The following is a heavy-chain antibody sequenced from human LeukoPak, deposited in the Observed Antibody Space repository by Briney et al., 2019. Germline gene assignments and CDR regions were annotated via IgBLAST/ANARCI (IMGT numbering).Heavy chain of an antibody. V-gene: IGHV3-30*04. CDR2: VSYDGSDK. CDR3: ATSRGSYVAGYSDY. Sequence: PGGSLRLSCAVSGFIFSNYALHWVRQAPVKGLEWVAAVSYDGSDKYYADSAKGRFTISRDSSKNTLFLQMSSLRAEDTAVYYCATSRGSYVAGYSDYWGQGTLVTVSS. CDR1: GFIFSNYA. J-gene: IGHJ4*02. D-gene: IGHD1-26*01.